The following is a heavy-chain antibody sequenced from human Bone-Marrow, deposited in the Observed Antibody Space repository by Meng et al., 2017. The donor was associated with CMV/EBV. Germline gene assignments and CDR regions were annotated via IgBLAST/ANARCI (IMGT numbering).Heavy chain of an antibody. V-gene: IGHV4-39*01. Sequence: SETLSLTCTVSGGSISSSSYYWGWIRQPPGKGLEWIGSIYYSGSTYYNPSLKSRVTISVDTSKNQFSLKLNSVTAADTAVYYCARPLTGQYNWFDPWGQGTLVTVSA. CDR1: GGSISSSSYY. CDR3: ARPLTGQYNWFDP. CDR2: IYYSGST. J-gene: IGHJ5*02. D-gene: IGHD1-20*01.